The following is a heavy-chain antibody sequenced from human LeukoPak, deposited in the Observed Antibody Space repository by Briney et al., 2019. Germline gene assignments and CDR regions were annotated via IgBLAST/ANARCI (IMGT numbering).Heavy chain of an antibody. CDR1: GLTFSSHW. J-gene: IGHJ4*02. Sequence: GGSLRLSCAASGLTFSSHWMHWVRQAPGKGLVWVSRITNDGSSTAYADSVKGRFTISRDNAKNMLYLQVNSLRAEDTAVYYCATQQGGSPAYWGQGTLVTVSS. CDR3: ATQQGGSPAY. CDR2: ITNDGSST. D-gene: IGHD3-16*01. V-gene: IGHV3-74*01.